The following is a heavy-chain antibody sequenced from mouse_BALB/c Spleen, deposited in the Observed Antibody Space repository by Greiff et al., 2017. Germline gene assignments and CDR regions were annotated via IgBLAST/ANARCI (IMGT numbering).Heavy chain of an antibody. J-gene: IGHJ1*01. CDR1: GYSITSDYA. Sequence: EVKLQESGPGLVKPSQSLSLTCTVTGYSITSDYAWNWIRQFPGNKLGWMGYISYSGSTSYNPSLKSRISITRDTSKNQFFLQLNSVTTEDTATYYCARSGNYWYFDVWGAGTTVTVSS. D-gene: IGHD2-1*01. CDR2: ISYSGST. V-gene: IGHV3-2*02. CDR3: ARSGNYWYFDV.